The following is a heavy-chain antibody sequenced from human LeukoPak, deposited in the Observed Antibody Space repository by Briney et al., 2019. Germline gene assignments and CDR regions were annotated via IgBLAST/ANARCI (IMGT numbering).Heavy chain of an antibody. V-gene: IGHV5-51*01. CDR2: IYPGDSDT. Sequence: GESLQISFKGSGYSFTSYWIGWVRPMPGKGLEWMGIIYPGDSDTRYSPSFQGQVTISADKSISTAYLQWSSLKASDTAMYYCARFNCSGGSCYSAYWGQGTLVTVSS. J-gene: IGHJ4*02. CDR3: ARFNCSGGSCYSAY. D-gene: IGHD2-15*01. CDR1: GYSFTSYW.